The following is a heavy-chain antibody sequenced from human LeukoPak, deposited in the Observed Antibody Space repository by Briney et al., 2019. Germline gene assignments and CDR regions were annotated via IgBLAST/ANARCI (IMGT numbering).Heavy chain of an antibody. V-gene: IGHV3-30*18. CDR1: GFIFSPYA. Sequence: GGSLRLSCAASGFIFSPYAMSWVRQAPGKGLEWVAVISYDGSDKYYADSVKGRFTISRDNSKNTLFLQMSSLRAEDTAVYYCAKDAVEMATMDYFDYWGQGTLVTVSS. J-gene: IGHJ4*02. CDR3: AKDAVEMATMDYFDY. D-gene: IGHD5-24*01. CDR2: ISYDGSDK.